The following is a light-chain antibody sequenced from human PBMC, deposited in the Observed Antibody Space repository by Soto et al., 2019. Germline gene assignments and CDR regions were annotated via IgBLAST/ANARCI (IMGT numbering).Light chain of an antibody. V-gene: IGLV1-40*01. J-gene: IGLJ2*01. CDR1: SSNIGAGYD. CDR3: QSYDSSLSASGV. Sequence: QSVLTQPPSVSGAPGQRVTISCTGGSSNIGAGYDVHWYQQFPGTAPKLLIYDNNNRPSGVPDRFSGSKSGTSASLAITGLQAEDEADYYCQSYDSSLSASGVFGGGTKLTVL. CDR2: DNN.